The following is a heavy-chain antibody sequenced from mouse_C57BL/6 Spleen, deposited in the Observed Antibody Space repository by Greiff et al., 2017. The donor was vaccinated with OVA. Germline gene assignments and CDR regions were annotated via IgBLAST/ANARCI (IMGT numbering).Heavy chain of an antibody. V-gene: IGHV1-69*01. CDR3: ARGDYDYDVWFAY. J-gene: IGHJ3*01. D-gene: IGHD2-4*01. Sequence: QVQLQQPGAELVMPGASVKLSCKASGYTFTSYWMHWVKQRPGQGLEWIGEIDPSDSYTNYNQKFKGKSTLTVDKSSSTAYMQLSSLTSEDSAVYYCARGDYDYDVWFAYWGQGTLVTVSA. CDR1: GYTFTSYW. CDR2: IDPSDSYT.